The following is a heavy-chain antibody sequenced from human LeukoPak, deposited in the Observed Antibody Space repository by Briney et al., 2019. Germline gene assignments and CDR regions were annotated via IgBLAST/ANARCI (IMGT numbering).Heavy chain of an antibody. CDR3: ARTKKYSSGWKGGDYFDY. Sequence: SETLSLTCAVYGGSFSGYYWSWIRQPPGKGLEWIGEINHSGSTDYNPSLKSRVTISVDTSKNQFSLKLRSVTAADTAVYYCARTKKYSSGWKGGDYFDYWGQGTLVTVSS. J-gene: IGHJ4*02. V-gene: IGHV4-34*01. D-gene: IGHD6-19*01. CDR1: GGSFSGYY. CDR2: INHSGST.